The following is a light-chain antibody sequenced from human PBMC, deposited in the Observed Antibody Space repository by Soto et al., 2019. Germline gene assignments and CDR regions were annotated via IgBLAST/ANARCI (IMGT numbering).Light chain of an antibody. J-gene: IGKJ1*01. CDR1: QSISHW. Sequence: DIEMTQSPSTLSASVGDRVTITCRASQSISHWLAWHQQKPGKAPKLLIYKASTLESGVPSRFSGSGSGTDFTLTISCLQSEDFATYYCQQYYSYPWTFGQGTKVDIK. CDR3: QQYYSYPWT. CDR2: KAS. V-gene: IGKV1-5*03.